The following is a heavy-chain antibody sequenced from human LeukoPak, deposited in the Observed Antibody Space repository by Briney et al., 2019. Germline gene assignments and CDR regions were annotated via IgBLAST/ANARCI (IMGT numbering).Heavy chain of an antibody. CDR1: GYTLTELS. V-gene: IGHV1-24*01. CDR3: AKFSWDGSSPDY. J-gene: IGHJ4*02. Sequence: ASVKVSCKVSGYTLTELSMHWVRQAPGKGLEWMGGFDPEDGETIYAQKFQGRVTMTEDTSTDTAYMELSSLRSEDTAVYYCAKFSWDGSSPDYWGQGTLVTVSS. CDR2: FDPEDGET. D-gene: IGHD6-6*01.